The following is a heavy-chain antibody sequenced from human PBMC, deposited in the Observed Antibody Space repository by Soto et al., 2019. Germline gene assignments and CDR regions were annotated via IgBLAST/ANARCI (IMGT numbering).Heavy chain of an antibody. CDR3: ARLPLFRGIIITPDY. J-gene: IGHJ4*02. CDR1: GGSISSSSYY. CDR2: IFSSGTT. Sequence: SETLSLTCTVSGGSISSSSYYWGWIRQAPGKGLEWIGSIFSSGTTYYNPSLKSRVTISVDTSKNQFSLKLTSVTAADTAVYYCARLPLFRGIIITPDYWGQGTLVTVSS. D-gene: IGHD3-10*01. V-gene: IGHV4-39*01.